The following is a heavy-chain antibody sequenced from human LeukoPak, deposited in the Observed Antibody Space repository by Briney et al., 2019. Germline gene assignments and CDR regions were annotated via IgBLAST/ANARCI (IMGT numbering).Heavy chain of an antibody. Sequence: PSETLSLTCTVSGGSISSSSYYWGWIRQPPGKGLEWIGSIYYSGSTYYNPSLKSRVTISVDTSKNQFSLKLSSVTAADTAVYYCARLCIAARPPYDFDYWGQGTLVTVSS. D-gene: IGHD6-6*01. J-gene: IGHJ4*02. CDR1: GGSISSSSYY. V-gene: IGHV4-39*01. CDR2: IYYSGST. CDR3: ARLCIAARPPYDFDY.